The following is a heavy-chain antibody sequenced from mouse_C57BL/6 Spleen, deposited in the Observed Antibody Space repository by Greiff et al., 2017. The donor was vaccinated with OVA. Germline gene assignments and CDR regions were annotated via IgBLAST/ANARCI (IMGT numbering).Heavy chain of an antibody. CDR3: ARCDDYEGFDY. CDR2: INPNNGGT. Sequence: VQLQQSGPELVKPGASVKISCKASGYTFTDYYMNWVKQSHGKSLEWIGDINPNNGGTSYNQKFKGKATLTVDKSSSTAYMELRSLTSEDSAVYYCARCDDYEGFDYWGEGTTLTVSS. V-gene: IGHV1-26*01. CDR1: GYTFTDYY. D-gene: IGHD2-4*01. J-gene: IGHJ2*01.